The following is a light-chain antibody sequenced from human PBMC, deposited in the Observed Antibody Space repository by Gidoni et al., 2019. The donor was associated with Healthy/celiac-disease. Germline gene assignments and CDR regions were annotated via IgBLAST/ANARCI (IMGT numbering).Light chain of an antibody. CDR3: QQSYSTPLT. CDR2: AAS. J-gene: IGKJ4*01. V-gene: IGKV1-39*01. Sequence: DIQMTQSPSSLSASVGDRVTITCRASQSISSYLNWYQQKPGKAPKILIYAASSVQSGVPSRFSGSGSGTDFTLTISRLQPEDFATYYCQQSYSTPLTFGGGTKVEIK. CDR1: QSISSY.